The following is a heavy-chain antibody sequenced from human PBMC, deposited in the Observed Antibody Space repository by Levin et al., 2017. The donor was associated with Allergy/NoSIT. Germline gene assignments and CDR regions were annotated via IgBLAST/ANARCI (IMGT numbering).Heavy chain of an antibody. Sequence: GGSLRLSCAASGFTFSSYGMHWVRQAPGKGLEWVAVIWYDGSNKYYADSVKGRFTISRDNSKNTLYLQMNSLRAEDTAVYYCARGKYVLRYFDWLPTIPCYYYYGMDGWGQGTTVTVSS. D-gene: IGHD3-9*01. CDR3: ARGKYVLRYFDWLPTIPCYYYYGMDG. CDR2: IWYDGSNK. V-gene: IGHV3-33*01. J-gene: IGHJ6*02. CDR1: GFTFSSYG.